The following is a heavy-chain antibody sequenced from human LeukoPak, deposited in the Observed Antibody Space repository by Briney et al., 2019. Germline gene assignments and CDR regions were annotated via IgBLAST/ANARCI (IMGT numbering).Heavy chain of an antibody. CDR2: INAYGSST. Sequence: PGGSLRLSCAASGFTFSSYWMHWVRQAPGKGLVRVSRINAYGSSTNYADSVKGRFTISRDNAKNTVYLQMNSLSAEDTAMYYCTFSSYGDHVGVDAFDMWGQGTMVTVSS. V-gene: IGHV3-74*01. CDR1: GFTFSSYW. D-gene: IGHD4-17*01. CDR3: TFSSYGDHVGVDAFDM. J-gene: IGHJ3*02.